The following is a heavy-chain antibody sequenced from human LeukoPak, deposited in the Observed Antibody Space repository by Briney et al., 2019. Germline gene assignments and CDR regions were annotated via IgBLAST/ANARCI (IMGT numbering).Heavy chain of an antibody. J-gene: IGHJ3*02. V-gene: IGHV3-30*02. CDR1: GFTFSSYG. D-gene: IGHD1-7*01. CDR2: IRYDGSNK. Sequence: SGGGVVQPGGSLRLSCAASGFTFSSYGMHWVRQAPGKGLEWVAFIRYDGSNKYYADSVKGRFTISRDNSKNTLYLQMNSLRAEDTAVYYCARDMPTTTGRNYGDAFDIWGQGTMVTVSS. CDR3: ARDMPTTTGRNYGDAFDI.